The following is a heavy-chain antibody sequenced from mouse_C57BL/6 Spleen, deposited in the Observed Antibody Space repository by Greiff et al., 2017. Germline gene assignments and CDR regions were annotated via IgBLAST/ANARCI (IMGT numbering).Heavy chain of an antibody. V-gene: IGHV1-74*01. D-gene: IGHD2-14*01. CDR3: AMGYYYFDC. Sequence: QVQLQQSGAELVKPGASVKVSCKASGYTFTSYWMHWVKQRPGQGLEWIGRIHPSDSDTNYNQKFKGRATLTGDKSSSTSYMPISSLTSEDSAVYYCAMGYYYFDCWGQSTTLSVAS. J-gene: IGHJ2*01. CDR1: GYTFTSYW. CDR2: IHPSDSDT.